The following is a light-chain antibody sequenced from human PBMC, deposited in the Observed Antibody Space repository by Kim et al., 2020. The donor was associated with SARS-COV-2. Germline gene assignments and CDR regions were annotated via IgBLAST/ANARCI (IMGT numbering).Light chain of an antibody. V-gene: IGLV3-21*04. CDR3: QVWDSSSDHRVV. Sequence: PGKTARVSWGGNSIGSKRVHWYQQKSGQAPVLVIHYDSDRPSGIPERFSGSNSGNTATLTINRVEAGDEADYYCQVWDSSSDHRVVFGGGTQLTVL. CDR1: SIGSKR. CDR2: YDS. J-gene: IGLJ2*01.